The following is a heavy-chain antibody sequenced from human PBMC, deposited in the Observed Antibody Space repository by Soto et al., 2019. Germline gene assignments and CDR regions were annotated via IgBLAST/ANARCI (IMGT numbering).Heavy chain of an antibody. V-gene: IGHV4-4*02. J-gene: IGHJ6*02. CDR2: IYHSGST. CDR1: GGSISSSNW. D-gene: IGHD3-3*01. Sequence: QVQLQESGPGLVKPSGTLSLTCAVSGGSISSSNWWSWVRQPPGKGLEWSGEIYHSGSTNYNPSLKSRVTISVDKSKNQFSLKLSSVTAADTAVYYCARRGQEYYDFWSGNYYYYGMDVWGQGTTVTVSS. CDR3: ARRGQEYYDFWSGNYYYYGMDV.